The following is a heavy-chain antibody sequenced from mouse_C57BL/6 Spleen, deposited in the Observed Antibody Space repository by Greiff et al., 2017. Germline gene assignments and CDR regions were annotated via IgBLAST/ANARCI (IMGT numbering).Heavy chain of an antibody. V-gene: IGHV5-4*03. J-gene: IGHJ2*01. CDR3: ARHGSSLHYFDY. CDR2: ISDGGSYT. Sequence: DVMLVESGGGLVKPGGSLKLSCAASGFTFSSYAMSWVRQTPEKRLEWVATISDGGSYTYYPDNVKGRFTISRDNAKNNLYLQMSHLKSEDTAMYYCARHGSSLHYFDYWGQGTTLTVSS. CDR1: GFTFSSYA. D-gene: IGHD1-1*01.